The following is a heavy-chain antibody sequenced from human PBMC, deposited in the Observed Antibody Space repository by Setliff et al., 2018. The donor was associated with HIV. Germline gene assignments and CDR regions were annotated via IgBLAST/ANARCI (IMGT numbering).Heavy chain of an antibody. J-gene: IGHJ4*02. CDR3: ARWYGFHSSSSVLGF. V-gene: IGHV1-46*01. Sequence: ASVKVSCKASGYTFTSYYMHWVRQAPGQGLEWMGIINPSGGSTSYAQRFQGRVTMTRDTSTSTVCMELSSLRSEDTAVYYCARWYGFHSSSSVLGFWGQGTLVTVSS. CDR1: GYTFTSYY. CDR2: INPSGGST. D-gene: IGHD6-6*01.